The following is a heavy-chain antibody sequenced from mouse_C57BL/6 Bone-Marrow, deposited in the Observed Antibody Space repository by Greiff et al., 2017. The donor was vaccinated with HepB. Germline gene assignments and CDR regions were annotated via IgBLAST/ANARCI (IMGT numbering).Heavy chain of an antibody. CDR3: ARQSSGYPWFAY. CDR2: ISGGGGNT. D-gene: IGHD3-2*02. J-gene: IGHJ3*01. Sequence: EVQVVESGGGLVKPGGSLKLSCAASGFTFSSYTMSWVRQTPEKRLEWVATISGGGGNTYYPDSVKGRFTISRDNAKNTLYLQMSSLRSEDTALYYCARQSSGYPWFAYWGQGTLVTVSA. V-gene: IGHV5-9*01. CDR1: GFTFSSYT.